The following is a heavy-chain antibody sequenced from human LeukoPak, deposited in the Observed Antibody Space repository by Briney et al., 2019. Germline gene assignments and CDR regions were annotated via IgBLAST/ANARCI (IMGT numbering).Heavy chain of an antibody. Sequence: SETLSLTCAVYGGSFSGYYWSWLRQPPGKGLEWIGEINHSGSTNYNPSLKSRVTISVDTSKNQFSLKLSSVTAADTAVYYCARGRVQGGYCSSTSCRGGDYWGQGTLVTVSS. D-gene: IGHD2-2*01. CDR2: INHSGST. V-gene: IGHV4-34*01. J-gene: IGHJ4*02. CDR3: ARGRVQGGYCSSTSCRGGDY. CDR1: GGSFSGYY.